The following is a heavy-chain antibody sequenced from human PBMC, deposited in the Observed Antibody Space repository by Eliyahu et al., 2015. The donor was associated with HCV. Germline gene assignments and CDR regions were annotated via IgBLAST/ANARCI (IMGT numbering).Heavy chain of an antibody. V-gene: IGHV3-15*01. D-gene: IGHD2-21*01. CDR3: TTGDFTFSANDH. Sequence: EVQLVESGGGLVKPGGSLRLXCVAXGXFFTNAWMGWVRQAPGKGLEYVGRIISKTDGGAIEYAAPVKGRFIISRDDSKNMVYLQMNSLKTEDTALYYCTTGDFTFSANDHWGQGTLVTVSS. J-gene: IGHJ4*02. CDR2: IISKTDGGAI. CDR1: GXFFTNAW.